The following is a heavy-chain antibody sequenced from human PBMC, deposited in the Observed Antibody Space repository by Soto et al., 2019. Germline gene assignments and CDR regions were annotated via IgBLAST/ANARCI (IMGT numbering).Heavy chain of an antibody. CDR2: IIPILGIA. J-gene: IGHJ4*02. V-gene: IGHV1-69*08. CDR1: GGTFSSYT. Sequence: QVQLVQSGAEVKKPGSSVKVSCKASGGTFSSYTISWVRQAPGQGLEWMGRIIPILGIANYAQKFQGRVTITADKSTSTAYMELSSLRSEDTAVYYCARDLGVRGVTIDYGGQGTLVTVSS. CDR3: ARDLGVRGVTIDY. D-gene: IGHD3-10*01.